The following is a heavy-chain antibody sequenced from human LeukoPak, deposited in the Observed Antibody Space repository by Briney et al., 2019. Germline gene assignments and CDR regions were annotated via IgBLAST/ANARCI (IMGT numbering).Heavy chain of an antibody. Sequence: GGSLRLSCAASGFTFSSYGMHWDRQAPGKGLEWVAFIRYDGSNKYYADSVKGRFTISRDNSKNTLYLQTNSLRAEDTAVYYCAKDLSADYYDSSGSDYWGQGTLVTVSS. CDR3: AKDLSADYYDSSGSDY. J-gene: IGHJ4*02. CDR1: GFTFSSYG. CDR2: IRYDGSNK. D-gene: IGHD3-22*01. V-gene: IGHV3-30*02.